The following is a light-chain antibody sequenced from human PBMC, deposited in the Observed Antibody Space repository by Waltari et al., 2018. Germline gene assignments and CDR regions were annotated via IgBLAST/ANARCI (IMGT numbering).Light chain of an antibody. CDR3: YSTDSTGNHVV. V-gene: IGLV3-10*01. Sequence: SYELTQPPSVSVSPGQMARNTCSGDALPKKYAFWYQQKSGQAPVLIIYDDNKRPSGIPERFSGSSSGTMATLTISGAQVEDEADYYCYSTDSTGNHVVFGGGTKLTVL. CDR2: DDN. J-gene: IGLJ2*01. CDR1: ALPKKY.